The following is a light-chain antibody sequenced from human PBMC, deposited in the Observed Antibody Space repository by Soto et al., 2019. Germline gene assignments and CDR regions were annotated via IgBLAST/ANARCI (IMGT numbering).Light chain of an antibody. J-gene: IGLJ1*01. CDR1: RSDVGTFKY. Sequence: QSVLTQPASVSGSPGQSITISCTGTRSDVGTFKYVSWYQRHPGKGPKLLIYDVDSRPSGVSTRFSGSKFGNKASLTISGLQAEDEADYFCSSYTSSDTLYVFGSGTKLTVL. CDR3: SSYTSSDTLYV. V-gene: IGLV2-14*01. CDR2: DVD.